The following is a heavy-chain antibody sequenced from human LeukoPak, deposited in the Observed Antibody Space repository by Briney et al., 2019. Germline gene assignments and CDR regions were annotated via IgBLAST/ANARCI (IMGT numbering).Heavy chain of an antibody. CDR1: GDSFSSYR. CDR3: ARVGRGDHTWGSYYCDH. D-gene: IGHD3-16*01. V-gene: IGHV4-59*01. CDR2: ISPSGST. J-gene: IGHJ4*02. Sequence: PSETLPLTCTVSGDSFSSYRWSWLRQSPGKGLEWIGYISPSGSTSYNPSLKSRVTFSVDTSKSQFSLRLTSVTAADTAVYYCARVGRGDHTWGSYYCDHWGQGTLVSVSS.